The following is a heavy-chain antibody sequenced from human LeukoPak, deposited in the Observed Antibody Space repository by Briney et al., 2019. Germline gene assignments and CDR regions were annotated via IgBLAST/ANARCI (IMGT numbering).Heavy chain of an antibody. CDR2: IYYSGST. V-gene: IGHV4-39*01. D-gene: IGHD1-1*01. CDR3: ARRGSGVHYYYGMDV. CDR1: GGSISSSSYY. J-gene: IGHJ6*02. Sequence: SETLSLTCTVSGGSISSSSYYWGWIRQPPGKGLEWIGSIYYSGSTYYNPSLKSRVTISIDTSKNQFSLKLSSVTAADTAVYYCARRGSGVHYYYGMDVWGQGTTVTVSS.